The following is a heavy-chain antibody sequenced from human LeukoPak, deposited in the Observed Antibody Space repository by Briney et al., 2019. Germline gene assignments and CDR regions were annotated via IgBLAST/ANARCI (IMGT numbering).Heavy chain of an antibody. D-gene: IGHD3-10*01. CDR2: INEDGGRK. CDR3: FGGGYVLY. CDR1: GFPFSSYA. V-gene: IGHV3-7*03. Sequence: GGSLRLSCAASGFPFSSYAMHWVRQAPGKGLEWVANINEDGGRKYYVDSVKGRFTISRDNAKNSLYLQMNSLRADDTAVYYGFGGGYVLYWGQGGMVTVS. J-gene: IGHJ4*02.